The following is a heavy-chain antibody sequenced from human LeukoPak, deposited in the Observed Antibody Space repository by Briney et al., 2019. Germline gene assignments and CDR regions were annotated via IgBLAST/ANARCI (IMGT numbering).Heavy chain of an antibody. CDR3: TTIKRGNIFGYFDL. Sequence: SETLSLTCTVSGGSMTTHHWNWIRQTPGKGLEWIGYVFDSGRTKENPSLKSRVTLSADTSKNQLSLRLSSVTAADTAVYHCTTIKRGNIFGYFDLWGQGILVTVSS. CDR2: VFDSGRT. J-gene: IGHJ4*02. CDR1: GGSMTTHH. V-gene: IGHV4-59*11. D-gene: IGHD5-18*01.